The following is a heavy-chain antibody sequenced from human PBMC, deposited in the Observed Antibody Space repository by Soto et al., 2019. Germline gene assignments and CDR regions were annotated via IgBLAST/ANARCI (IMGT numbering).Heavy chain of an antibody. Sequence: SETLSLTCTVSGGSVTNSSYYWGWIRQSPGKGLEWIGSVYYRGRSYSKSSVKSRVTISVDTSKNRFSLGLNSVTASDTAVYFCVSQRTTVPTQAYFDYWGPGALVTVSS. CDR3: VSQRTTVPTQAYFDY. V-gene: IGHV4-39*01. D-gene: IGHD4-17*01. CDR1: GGSVTNSSYY. CDR2: VYYRGRS. J-gene: IGHJ4*02.